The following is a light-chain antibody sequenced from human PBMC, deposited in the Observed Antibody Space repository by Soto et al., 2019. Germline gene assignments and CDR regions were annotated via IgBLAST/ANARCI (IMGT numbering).Light chain of an antibody. J-gene: IGKJ1*01. CDR2: AAS. CDR3: QQDYNYPWT. V-gene: IGKV1-12*01. CDR1: QAIDSW. Sequence: DIQMTQSPSSVSSSVGDRVTITCRASQAIDSWLAWYQQKPGEAPKLLIYAASSLQSGVPSRFSGSGSGTDFTLTISSLQPEDFATYYCQQDYNYPWTFGQGTKVDIK.